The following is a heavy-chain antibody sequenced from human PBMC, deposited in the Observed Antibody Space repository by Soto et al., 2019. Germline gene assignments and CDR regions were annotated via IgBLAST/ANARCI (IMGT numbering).Heavy chain of an antibody. J-gene: IGHJ5*02. CDR3: AKVGCSSTSCRAINWFDP. D-gene: IGHD2-2*01. CDR1: GFTFSSYA. Sequence: ESGGGLVQPGGSLRLSCAASGFTFSSYAMSWVRQAPGKGLEWVSAISGSGGSTYYADSVKGRFTISRDNSKNTLYLQMNSLRAEDTAVYYCAKVGCSSTSCRAINWFDPWGQGTLVTVSS. V-gene: IGHV3-23*01. CDR2: ISGSGGST.